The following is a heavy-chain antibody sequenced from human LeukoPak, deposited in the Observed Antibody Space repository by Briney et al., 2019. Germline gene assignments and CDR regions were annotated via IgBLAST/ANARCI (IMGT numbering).Heavy chain of an antibody. Sequence: SETLSLTCTVSGGSVSSYYWSWIRQPPGKGLEWVGYIHYSGSTNYNPSLKSRVTISFDTTKNQFSLTLSSGTAAEQAGYYCARGDRPQVLPFDYWGRGTLVTVSS. J-gene: IGHJ4*02. CDR2: IHYSGST. V-gene: IGHV4-59*02. CDR3: ARGDRPQVLPFDY. CDR1: GGSVSSYY. D-gene: IGHD2/OR15-2a*01.